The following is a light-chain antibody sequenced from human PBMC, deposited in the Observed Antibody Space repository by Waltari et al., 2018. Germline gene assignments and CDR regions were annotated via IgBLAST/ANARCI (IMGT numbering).Light chain of an antibody. V-gene: IGLV6-57*03. CDR1: SGSIASNT. J-gene: IGLJ3*02. CDR2: EDN. Sequence: NFMLTQPHSVSESPGKTVIISCTRSSGSIASNTVQWYQQCPGSAPTTVIYEDNQRPPGAPDRFSGSIDRSSNSASLTISGLKTEDEADYYCQSYDDTHQVFGGGTKLTVL. CDR3: QSYDDTHQV.